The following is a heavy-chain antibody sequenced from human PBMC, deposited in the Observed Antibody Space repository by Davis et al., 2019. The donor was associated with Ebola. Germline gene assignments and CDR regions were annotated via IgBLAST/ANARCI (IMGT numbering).Heavy chain of an antibody. CDR3: ARVYYYDSSGYYRHFDY. D-gene: IGHD3-22*01. J-gene: IGHJ4*02. Sequence: SGPTLVKPPETLTLTCTVSGFSLSNARMGVSWIRQPPGKALEWLAHIFSNDEKSYSTSLKSRLTISKDTSKSQVVLTMTNMDPVDTATYYCARVYYYDSSGYYRHFDYWGQGTLVTVSS. V-gene: IGHV2-26*01. CDR2: IFSNDEK. CDR1: GFSLSNARMG.